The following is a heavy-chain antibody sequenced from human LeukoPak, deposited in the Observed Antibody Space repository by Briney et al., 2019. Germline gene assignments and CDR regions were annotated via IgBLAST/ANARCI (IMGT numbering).Heavy chain of an antibody. J-gene: IGHJ5*02. D-gene: IGHD1-20*01. CDR1: GFTLRYG. Sequence: PGGSLRLSCAASGFTLRYGMSWVRQAPGRGLEWVSAVSGSGGSTDYADSVKGRFTISRDTPKDTMYLQLNSLRPEDTAVYYCVRVISGTPNWFDPWGQGTLVTVSS. V-gene: IGHV3-23*01. CDR2: VSGSGGST. CDR3: VRVISGTPNWFDP.